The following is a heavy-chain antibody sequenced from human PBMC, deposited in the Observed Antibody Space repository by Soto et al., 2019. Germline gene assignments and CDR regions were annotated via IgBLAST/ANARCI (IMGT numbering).Heavy chain of an antibody. V-gene: IGHV4-39*01. CDR2: IYYSGST. CDR1: GGSISSSSYY. D-gene: IGHD1-20*01. Sequence: PSETLSLTCTVSGGSISSSSYYWGWIRQPPGKGLEWIGSIYYSGSTYYNPSLKSRVTISVDTSKNQFSLKLSSVTAADTAVYYCARRRGDSFILTGNRRLYYYGMDVWGQGTTVT. J-gene: IGHJ6*01. CDR3: ARRRGDSFILTGNRRLYYYGMDV.